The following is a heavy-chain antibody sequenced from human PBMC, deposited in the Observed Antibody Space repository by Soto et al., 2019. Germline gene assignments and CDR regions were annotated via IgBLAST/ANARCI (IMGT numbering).Heavy chain of an antibody. V-gene: IGHV4-31*03. J-gene: IGHJ3*02. Sequence: QVQLQESGPGLVKPSQTLSLTCTVSGGSISSGGYYWSWIRQHPGKGLEWIGYIYYSGSTCYNPSLKIRVTISVDTSKNQFSLKLGSVTAADTAVYYCAREDTARPYDAFDIWGQGTMVTVSS. CDR1: GGSISSGGYY. CDR2: IYYSGST. CDR3: AREDTARPYDAFDI. D-gene: IGHD5-18*01.